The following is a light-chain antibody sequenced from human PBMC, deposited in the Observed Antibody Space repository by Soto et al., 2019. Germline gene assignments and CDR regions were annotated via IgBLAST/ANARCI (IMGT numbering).Light chain of an antibody. Sequence: DIQMTQSPSTLSASVGDRVTITCRASQNINNYLNWYQQKPGKAPKLLIYAASSLQSGVPSRFSGSGSGTEFTLTISSLQPDDFATYYCQHYNSYSEAFGQGTKVDTK. J-gene: IGKJ1*01. CDR1: QNINNY. CDR3: QHYNSYSEA. CDR2: AAS. V-gene: IGKV1-39*01.